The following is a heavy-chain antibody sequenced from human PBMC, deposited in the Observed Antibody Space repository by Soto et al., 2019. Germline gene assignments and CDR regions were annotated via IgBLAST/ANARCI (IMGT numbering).Heavy chain of an antibody. V-gene: IGHV3-21*01. D-gene: IGHD5-12*01. CDR1: GFTFSGYG. J-gene: IGHJ6*02. CDR2: ISSSRSYI. CDR3: ARDLLEMATISLYYGMDG. Sequence: GGSLRLSCAASGFTFSGYGLNWVRQAPGKGLEWVSFISSSRSYIYYADSVKGRFTISRDNAKNSLYLQMNSLRAEDTAVYYCARDLLEMATISLYYGMDGWGQGTTVTVSS.